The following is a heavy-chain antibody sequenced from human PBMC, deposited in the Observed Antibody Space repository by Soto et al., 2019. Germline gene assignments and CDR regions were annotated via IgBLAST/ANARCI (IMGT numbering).Heavy chain of an antibody. CDR1: GFTFSSYA. V-gene: IGHV3-23*01. D-gene: IGHD3-22*01. CDR3: AAGDYYDSSGYYYYYGMDV. J-gene: IGHJ6*02. CDR2: ISGSGGST. Sequence: GGSLRLSCAASGFTFSSYAMSWVRQAPGKGLEWVSAISGSGGSTYYADSVKGRFTISRDNSKNTLYLQMNSLRAEDTAVYYCAAGDYYDSSGYYYYYGMDVWGQGTTVTVSS.